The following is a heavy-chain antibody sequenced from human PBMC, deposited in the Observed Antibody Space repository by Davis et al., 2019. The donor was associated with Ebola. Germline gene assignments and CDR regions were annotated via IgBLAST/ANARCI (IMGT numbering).Heavy chain of an antibody. CDR3: ARGRNDYGDYPF. Sequence: GGSLRLSCAASGFTVSNSYMSWVRQAPGKGLEWVSVIYSDGAADYAGSVKGRFAISRDISKNTVYLQMNSLRGDDTAVYYCARGRNDYGDYPFWGQGTMVTVSS. V-gene: IGHV3-53*01. J-gene: IGHJ3*01. CDR2: IYSDGAA. D-gene: IGHD4-17*01. CDR1: GFTVSNSY.